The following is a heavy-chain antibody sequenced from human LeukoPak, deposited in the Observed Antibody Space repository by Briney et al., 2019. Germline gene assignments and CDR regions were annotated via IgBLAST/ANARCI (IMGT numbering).Heavy chain of an antibody. V-gene: IGHV3-7*01. Sequence: PGGSLRLSCTASGLTFGSYTMSWVRQAPGKGLEWVANIKQDGSEKYYVDSVKGRFTISRDNAKNSLYLQMNSLRAEDTAVYYCARVPIEGGSYPDLYFDYWGQGTLVTVSS. CDR2: IKQDGSEK. CDR3: ARVPIEGGSYPDLYFDY. J-gene: IGHJ4*02. D-gene: IGHD1-26*01. CDR1: GLTFGSYT.